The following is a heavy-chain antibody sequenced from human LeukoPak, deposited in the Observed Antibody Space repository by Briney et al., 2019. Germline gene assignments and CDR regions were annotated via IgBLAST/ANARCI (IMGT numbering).Heavy chain of an antibody. CDR1: GFMFEDYG. V-gene: IGHV3-7*01. Sequence: GGSLRLSCAASGFMFEDYGMSWVRQAPGKGLEWVVNIKQDGSEKYYVDSVKGRFTISRDNAKNSLYLQMNSLRAEDTAVYYCARDRQQWLVGYYYYYMDVWGKGTTVTVSS. CDR2: IKQDGSEK. D-gene: IGHD6-19*01. CDR3: ARDRQQWLVGYYYYYMDV. J-gene: IGHJ6*03.